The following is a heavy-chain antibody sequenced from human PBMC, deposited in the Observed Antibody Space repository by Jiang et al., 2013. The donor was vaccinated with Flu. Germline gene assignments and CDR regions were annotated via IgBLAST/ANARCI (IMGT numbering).Heavy chain of an antibody. V-gene: IGHV3-30*18. CDR3: AKDRAIVVVVAATGETTFDY. J-gene: IGHJ4*02. CDR2: ISYDGANK. D-gene: IGHD2-15*01. Sequence: GLEWVAVISYDGANKYYADSVKGRFTISRDNSKNTLYLQMNSLRAEDTAVYYCAKDRAIVVVVAATGETTFDYWGQGTLVTVSS.